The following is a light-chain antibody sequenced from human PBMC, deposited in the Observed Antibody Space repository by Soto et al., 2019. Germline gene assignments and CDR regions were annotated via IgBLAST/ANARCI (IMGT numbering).Light chain of an antibody. V-gene: IGKV1-39*01. CDR3: QQSYVLPRT. CDR1: QTITHY. CDR2: DAS. Sequence: DTHMSQSPSFLSASVGASVTITCRANQTITHYLNWYQQKPGRAPALLIYDASSLQSGVPSRFSGRGSGTDFSLTISSLQLADFATYYCQQSYVLPRTFGQGTKVEI. J-gene: IGKJ1*01.